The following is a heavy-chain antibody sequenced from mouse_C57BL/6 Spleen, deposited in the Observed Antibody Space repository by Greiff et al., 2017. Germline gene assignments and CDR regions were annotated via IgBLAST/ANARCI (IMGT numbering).Heavy chain of an antibody. V-gene: IGHV2-2*01. D-gene: IGHD2-4*01. CDR3: ARGLGGLAWFAY. CDR2: IWSGGST. Sequence: VKLQESGPGLVQPSQSLSITCTVSGFSLTSYGVHWVRQSPGKGLEWLGVIWSGGSTDYNAAFISRLSISKDNSKSQVFFKMNSLQADDTAIYYCARGLGGLAWFAYWGQGTLVTVSA. J-gene: IGHJ3*01. CDR1: GFSLTSYG.